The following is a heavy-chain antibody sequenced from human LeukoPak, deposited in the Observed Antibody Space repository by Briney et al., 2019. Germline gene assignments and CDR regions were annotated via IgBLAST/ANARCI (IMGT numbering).Heavy chain of an antibody. J-gene: IGHJ4*02. CDR3: ARGGYVWEGPDFDY. Sequence: SQTLSLTCAISGDSVSSNSAAWNWIRQSPSRGLEWLGRTYYRSKWYNDYAVSVKRRITVNPDTSKNQFSLQLNSVTPEDTAVYYCARGGYVWEGPDFDYWGQGTLVTVSS. V-gene: IGHV6-1*01. CDR1: GDSVSSNSAA. D-gene: IGHD3-16*01. CDR2: TYYRSKWYN.